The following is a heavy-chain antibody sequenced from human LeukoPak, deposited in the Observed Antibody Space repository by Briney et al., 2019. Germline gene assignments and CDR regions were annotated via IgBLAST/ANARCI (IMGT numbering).Heavy chain of an antibody. Sequence: PGGSLRLSCAASGFTFSSYSMNWVRQAPGKGLEWVSYVSSSSSTIYYADSVKGRFTISRDNAKNSLYLQMNSLRAEDTAVYYCVRDVYCSGGSCSDYWGQGTLVTVSS. V-gene: IGHV3-48*04. CDR3: VRDVYCSGGSCSDY. CDR2: VSSSSSTI. D-gene: IGHD2-15*01. J-gene: IGHJ4*02. CDR1: GFTFSSYS.